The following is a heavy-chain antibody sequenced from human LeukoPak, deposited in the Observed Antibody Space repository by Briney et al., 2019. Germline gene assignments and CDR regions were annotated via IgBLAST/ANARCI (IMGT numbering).Heavy chain of an antibody. D-gene: IGHD3-3*01. J-gene: IGHJ4*02. Sequence: GGSLRLSCAASGFTFSTYDMHWVRQAPGKGLEWLAVISYEGSNIYYADSVKGRFTISRDNSKNTLYLQMNSLRAEDTAVYYCAKEFCSGYQYFDYWGQGTLVTVSS. V-gene: IGHV3-30*18. CDR1: GFTFSTYD. CDR2: ISYEGSNI. CDR3: AKEFCSGYQYFDY.